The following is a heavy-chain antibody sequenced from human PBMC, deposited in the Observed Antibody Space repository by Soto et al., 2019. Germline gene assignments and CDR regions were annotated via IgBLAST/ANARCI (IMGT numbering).Heavy chain of an antibody. D-gene: IGHD2-2*01. CDR3: ARDWSRSSTSCSEYYYHGMDV. CDR2: INHSGST. Sequence: SETLSLTCAVYGGSFSGYYWSWFRQPPGKGLEWIGEINHSGSTNFNPSLKSRVIMSVDTSKNRVSLRLSSVSSADTAVYYCARDWSRSSTSCSEYYYHGMDVWGQGTTVTVSS. V-gene: IGHV4-34*01. CDR1: GGSFSGYY. J-gene: IGHJ6*02.